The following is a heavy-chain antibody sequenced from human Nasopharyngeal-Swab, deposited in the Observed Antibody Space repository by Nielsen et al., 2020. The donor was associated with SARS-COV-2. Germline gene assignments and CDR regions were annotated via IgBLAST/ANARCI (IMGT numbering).Heavy chain of an antibody. Sequence: GGSLRLSCAASGFTFSSYWMHWLRQAPGKGLVWVSRINSDGSSTSYADSVKGRFTISRDNAKKTLYLQMNSLRAEDTAVYYCARDLGYYDYVWGSYRIKDFDYWGQGTLVTVSS. V-gene: IGHV3-74*01. CDR1: GFTFSSYW. D-gene: IGHD3-16*02. J-gene: IGHJ4*02. CDR3: ARDLGYYDYVWGSYRIKDFDY. CDR2: INSDGSST.